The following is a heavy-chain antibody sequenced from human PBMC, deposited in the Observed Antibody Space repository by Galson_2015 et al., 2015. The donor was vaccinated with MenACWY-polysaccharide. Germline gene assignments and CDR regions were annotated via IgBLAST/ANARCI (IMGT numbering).Heavy chain of an antibody. V-gene: IGHV3-48*02. CDR3: SRVLKGLVGAAPDY. Sequence: SLRLSCAASGFTFSSYSMNWVRQAPGKGLEWVSYISSGGTIYYADSVKGRFTITSDNAKNSLYLQMNSLRDDDTAVYYCSRVLKGLVGAAPDYWGQGPLVTVSS. J-gene: IGHJ4*02. D-gene: IGHD1-26*01. CDR2: ISSGGTI. CDR1: GFTFSSYS.